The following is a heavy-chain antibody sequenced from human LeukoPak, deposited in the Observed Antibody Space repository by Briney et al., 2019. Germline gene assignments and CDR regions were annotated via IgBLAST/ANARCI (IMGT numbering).Heavy chain of an antibody. CDR2: VYISEST. CDR1: GGSISNYY. CDR3: ARQYFLTSLRDF. V-gene: IGHV4-4*07. Sequence: PSETLSLTCPVSGGSISNYYWNWIRQPAGKGREWNGRVYISESTNYNPSLTRRDTISLDKSKNHFSLNLSSVTAADRAVFYCARQYFLTSLRDFWAGGTRVSV. D-gene: IGHD3/OR15-3a*01. J-gene: IGHJ4*02.